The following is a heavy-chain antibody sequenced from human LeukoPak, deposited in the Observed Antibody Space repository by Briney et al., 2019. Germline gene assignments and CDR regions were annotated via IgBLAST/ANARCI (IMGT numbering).Heavy chain of an antibody. CDR2: INSDGSST. J-gene: IGHJ3*02. D-gene: IGHD6-13*01. CDR3: AKDPSRRSSWSAFDI. V-gene: IGHV3-74*01. CDR1: GFTCSSYW. Sequence: GVSLRLSCAASGFTCSSYWMHWVRQAPGKGRVWVSRINSDGSSTRYADSVKGRLTISRDNAKDTLYLQMNSLRAEDTAVYYCAKDPSRRSSWSAFDIWGQGTMVTVSS.